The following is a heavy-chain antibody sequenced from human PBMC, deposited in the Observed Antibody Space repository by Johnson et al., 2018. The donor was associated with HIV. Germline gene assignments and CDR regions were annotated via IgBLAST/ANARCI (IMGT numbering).Heavy chain of an antibody. CDR2: IGTAGDT. V-gene: IGHV3-13*01. D-gene: IGHD6-6*01. Sequence: EVQLVESVGGLVQPGGSLRLSCAASRFIFNDYDMHWVRQVTGKGLEWVSGIGTAGDTYYPGSVKGRFTISIENAKNSLYLQMNSLRAEDTALYYCARDQYSTSDDDAFDIWGQGTVVTVSS. J-gene: IGHJ3*02. CDR3: ARDQYSTSDDDAFDI. CDR1: RFIFNDYD.